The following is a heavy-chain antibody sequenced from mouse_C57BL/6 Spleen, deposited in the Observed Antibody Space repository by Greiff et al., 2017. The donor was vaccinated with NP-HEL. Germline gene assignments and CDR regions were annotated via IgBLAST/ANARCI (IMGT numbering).Heavy chain of an antibody. CDR3: SRTIYYYGSSYVYYAMDY. D-gene: IGHD1-1*01. V-gene: IGHV1-55*01. CDR1: GYTFTSYW. CDR2: IYPGSGST. J-gene: IGHJ4*01. Sequence: QVQLQQPGAELVKPGASVKMSCKASGYTFTSYWITWVKQMPGQGLEWIGDIYPGSGSTNYNEKFKSKATLTVDTSSSTAYMQLSSLTSEDSAVYYCSRTIYYYGSSYVYYAMDYWGQGTSVTVSS.